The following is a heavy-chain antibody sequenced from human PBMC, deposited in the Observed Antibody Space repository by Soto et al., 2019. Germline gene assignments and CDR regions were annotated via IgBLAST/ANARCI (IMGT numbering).Heavy chain of an antibody. D-gene: IGHD1-1*01. V-gene: IGHV3-9*01. J-gene: IGHJ4*02. CDR2: ISWNSGSI. Sequence: PGGSLRLSCAASGFTFDDYAMHWVRQAPGKGLEWVSGISWNSGSIGYADSVKGRFTISRDNAKNSLYLQMNSLRAEDTALYYCAKDKNEGTEAPGGPFDYWGQGTLVTVS. CDR1: GFTFDDYA. CDR3: AKDKNEGTEAPGGPFDY.